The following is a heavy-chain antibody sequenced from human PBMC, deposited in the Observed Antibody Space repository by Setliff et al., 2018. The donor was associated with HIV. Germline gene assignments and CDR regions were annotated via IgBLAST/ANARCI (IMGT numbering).Heavy chain of an antibody. D-gene: IGHD2-21*02. V-gene: IGHV1-2*02. J-gene: IGHJ4*02. Sequence: GASVKVSCKTFGYRFTDFYVNWVRQAPGQGLEWMGWINPKSGATKNAQKFQGRVTMTRDTSISTVYMELGSLRSEDTAVYYCATDPDGGNSDGWGQGTLVTVSS. CDR2: INPKSGAT. CDR3: ATDPDGGNSDG. CDR1: GYRFTDFY.